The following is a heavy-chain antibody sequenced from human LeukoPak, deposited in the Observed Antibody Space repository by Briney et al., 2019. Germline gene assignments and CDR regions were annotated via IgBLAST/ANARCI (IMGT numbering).Heavy chain of an antibody. J-gene: IGHJ4*02. CDR2: ISGSGGST. D-gene: IGHD3-22*01. CDR3: ARVTYYYDSSGYSISEYYFGY. Sequence: GGSLRLSCAAPGFTFNNYAMNWVRQAPGKGLEWVSAISGSGGSTYYADSVKGRFTISRDNSKNTLYLQMNSLRAEDTAVYYCARVTYYYDSSGYSISEYYFGYWGQGTLVTVSS. V-gene: IGHV3-23*01. CDR1: GFTFNNYA.